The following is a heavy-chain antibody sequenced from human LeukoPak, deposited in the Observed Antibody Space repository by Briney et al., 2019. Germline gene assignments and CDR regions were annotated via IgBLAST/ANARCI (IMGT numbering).Heavy chain of an antibody. V-gene: IGHV1-3*03. CDR1: GYTFTSYG. D-gene: IGHD2-15*01. Sequence: GASVKVSCKASGYTFTSYGISWVRQAPGQRLEWMGWINAGNGNTKYSQEFQGRVTITRDTSASTAYMELSSLRSEDMAVYYCAREGDLGYCSGGSCYEPAFDIWGQGTMVTVSS. CDR3: AREGDLGYCSGGSCYEPAFDI. J-gene: IGHJ3*02. CDR2: INAGNGNT.